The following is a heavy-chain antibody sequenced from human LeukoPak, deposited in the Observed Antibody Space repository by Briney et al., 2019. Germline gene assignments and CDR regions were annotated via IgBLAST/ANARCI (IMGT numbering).Heavy chain of an antibody. CDR3: AKGCEEMATTLHYFDY. Sequence: GGSLRLSCAASGFTFSSYTIHWVRQPPGKGLEWVAVISFDGSNKYYADSVKGRYTISRDNSKNTLYLQMNSLRAEDTAVYYCAKGCEEMATTLHYFDYWGQGTLVTVSS. V-gene: IGHV3-30-3*01. D-gene: IGHD5-24*01. CDR2: ISFDGSNK. J-gene: IGHJ4*02. CDR1: GFTFSSYT.